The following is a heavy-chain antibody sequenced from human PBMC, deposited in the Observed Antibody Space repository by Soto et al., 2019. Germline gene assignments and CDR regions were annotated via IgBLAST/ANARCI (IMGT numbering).Heavy chain of an antibody. CDR2: IYYSGST. J-gene: IGHJ4*02. D-gene: IGHD1-26*01. V-gene: IGHV4-59*12. Sequence: SETLSLTCTVSGGSISSYYWSWIRQPPGKGLEWIGYIYYSGSTNYNPSLKSRVTISVDTSKTQFSLKLSSVTAADTAVYYCARDFVLGAPDYLDYWGQGTLVTVSS. CDR3: ARDFVLGAPDYLDY. CDR1: GGSISSYY.